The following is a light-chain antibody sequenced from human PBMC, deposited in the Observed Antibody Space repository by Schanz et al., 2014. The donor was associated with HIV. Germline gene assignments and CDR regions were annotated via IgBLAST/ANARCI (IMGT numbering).Light chain of an antibody. V-gene: IGKV3-20*01. CDR3: QQYGSSQT. CDR1: QSVSSSY. CDR2: GAS. J-gene: IGKJ1*01. Sequence: EIVMTQFPVTLSVSPGERATLSCRASQSVSSSYLAWYQQKPGQAPRLLIYGASSRATGIPDRFSGSGSGTDFTLTISRLEPEDFAVYYCQQYGSSQTFGQGTKVEIK.